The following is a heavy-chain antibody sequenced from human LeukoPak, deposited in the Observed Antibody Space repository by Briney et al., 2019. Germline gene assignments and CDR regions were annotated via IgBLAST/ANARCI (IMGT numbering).Heavy chain of an antibody. J-gene: IGHJ5*02. CDR1: GFTFDDYG. D-gene: IGHD2-2*01. CDR2: VNWKGGST. Sequence: EGSLRLSCAASGFTFDDYGMSWVRHAPGKGLEWSSGVNWKGGSTGYADSVKGRFTISRDNAKNSLYLQMNSLRAEDTALYYCVRDRCSSTSCHDSPNWFDPWGQGTLVTVSS. V-gene: IGHV3-20*04. CDR3: VRDRCSSTSCHDSPNWFDP.